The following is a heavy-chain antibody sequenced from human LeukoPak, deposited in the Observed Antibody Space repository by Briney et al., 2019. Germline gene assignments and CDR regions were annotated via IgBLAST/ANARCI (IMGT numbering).Heavy chain of an antibody. CDR3: ARAPGRYYDSSGYGY. Sequence: PGGSLRLSCAASGFTFSSYEMNWVRQAPGKGLEWVSYISSSGSTIYYADSVKGRFTISRDNAKNSLYLQMNSLRAEDTAVYYCARAPGRYYDSSGYGYWGQGTLVTVSS. CDR1: GFTFSSYE. V-gene: IGHV3-48*03. CDR2: ISSSGSTI. J-gene: IGHJ4*02. D-gene: IGHD3-22*01.